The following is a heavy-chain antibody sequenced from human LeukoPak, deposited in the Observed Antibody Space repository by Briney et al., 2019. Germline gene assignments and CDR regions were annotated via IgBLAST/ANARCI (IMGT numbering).Heavy chain of an antibody. V-gene: IGHV4-59*08. Sequence: SETLSLTCTVSGGSISSYYWSWIRQPPGKGLEWIGYIYYSGSTNYNPSLKSRVTISVDTSKNQFSLKLSSVTAADTAVYYCARNFPDTAMEDWGQGTLVTVSS. CDR1: GGSISSYY. CDR3: ARNFPDTAMED. J-gene: IGHJ4*02. CDR2: IYYSGST. D-gene: IGHD5-18*01.